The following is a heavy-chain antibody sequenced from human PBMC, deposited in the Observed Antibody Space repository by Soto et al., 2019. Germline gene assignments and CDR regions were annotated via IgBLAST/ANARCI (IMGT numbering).Heavy chain of an antibody. CDR3: ARGGAGIQH. CDR1: GYNFISYY. J-gene: IGHJ1*01. CDR2: LNPTGGST. V-gene: IGHV1-46*01. D-gene: IGHD3-10*01. Sequence: QVQLVQSEAEVKKPGASMKLSCKASGYNFISYYIYWVRQAPGQGLEWMGMLNPTGGSTTYAQKVQGRGAMARDTSTSTVYMDLSSLRPEDTAVYYCARGGAGIQHWGQGTLVTVSS.